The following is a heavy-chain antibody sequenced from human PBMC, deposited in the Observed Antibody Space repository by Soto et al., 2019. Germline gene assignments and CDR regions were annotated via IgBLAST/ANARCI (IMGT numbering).Heavy chain of an antibody. D-gene: IGHD5-12*01. CDR2: IIHSGST. CDR3: ARSAVGGYDRGGYFDY. V-gene: IGHV4-34*12. Sequence: SETLSLTCAVYGGSFSGYYWTWIRQPPGKGLEWIGEIIHSGSTNYNPSLKSRVAISVDTSKNQFSLKLSSVTAADTVVYFCARSAVGGYDRGGYFDYWGRGTLVTVSS. CDR1: GGSFSGYY. J-gene: IGHJ4*02.